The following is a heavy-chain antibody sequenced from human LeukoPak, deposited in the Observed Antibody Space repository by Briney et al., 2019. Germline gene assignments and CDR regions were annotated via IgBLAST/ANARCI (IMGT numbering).Heavy chain of an antibody. Sequence: GGSLRLSCAASGFTVSTKYMSWVRQAPGKGLEWVSLIYSGGSTYYADSVKGRFTISRDNAQNSLYLQLNSLKAEDTAVYYCTRGSYGDYEYWGQGTLVTVSS. CDR1: GFTVSTKY. CDR3: TRGSYGDYEY. CDR2: IYSGGST. D-gene: IGHD4-17*01. J-gene: IGHJ4*02. V-gene: IGHV3-66*01.